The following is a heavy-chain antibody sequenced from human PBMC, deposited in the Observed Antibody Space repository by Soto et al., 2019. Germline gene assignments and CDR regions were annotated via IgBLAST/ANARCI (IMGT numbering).Heavy chain of an antibody. D-gene: IGHD1-26*01. V-gene: IGHV1-69*13. Sequence: AASVKVSCKASGGTFSSYAISWVRQAPGQGLEWMGGIIPIFGTANYAQKFQGRVTITADESTSTAYMELSSLRSEDTAVYYCARARGATYDPPYCYYGMDVWGQGTTVTVSS. CDR1: GGTFSSYA. CDR3: ARARGATYDPPYCYYGMDV. J-gene: IGHJ6*02. CDR2: IIPIFGTA.